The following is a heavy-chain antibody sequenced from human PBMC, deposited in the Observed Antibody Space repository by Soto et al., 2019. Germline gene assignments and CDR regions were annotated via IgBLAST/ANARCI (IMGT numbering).Heavy chain of an antibody. Sequence: QVQLVQSGAEVKKPGSSVKVSCKASGGTLSSYAISWVRQAPGQVLEWMGGIIPIFGTANYAQKFQGRVTITAHESTSTAYMELSSLRSEDTAVYYCAAIKREGLAFDCWGQGTLVTVSS. J-gene: IGHJ4*02. V-gene: IGHV1-69*12. CDR3: AAIKREGLAFDC. CDR1: GGTLSSYA. CDR2: IIPIFGTA. D-gene: IGHD2-15*01.